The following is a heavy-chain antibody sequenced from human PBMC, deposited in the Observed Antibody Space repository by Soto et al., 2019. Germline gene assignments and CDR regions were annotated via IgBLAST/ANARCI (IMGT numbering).Heavy chain of an antibody. J-gene: IGHJ4*02. CDR1: GGTFSSYA. D-gene: IGHD5-18*01. CDR3: ARVGYSYGTGPVDY. V-gene: IGHV1-69*13. Sequence: SVKVSCKASGGTFSSYAISWVRQAPGQGLEWMGGIIPIFGTANYAQKFQGRVTITADESMSTAYMELSSLRSEDTAVYYCARVGYSYGTGPVDYWGQGTLVTV. CDR2: IIPIFGTA.